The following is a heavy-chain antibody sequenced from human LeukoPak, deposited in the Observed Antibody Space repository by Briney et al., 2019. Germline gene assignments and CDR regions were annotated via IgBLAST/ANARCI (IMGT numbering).Heavy chain of an antibody. CDR2: IYHSGST. CDR1: GGSISSGGYY. V-gene: IGHV4-30-2*03. CDR3: ARHHNWNYFFDY. J-gene: IGHJ4*02. Sequence: SETLSLTCAVSGGSISSGGYYWSWIRQPPGKGLEWIGYIYHSGSTYYNPSLKSRVTISVDTSKNQFSLKLNFVTAADTAVYYCARHHNWNYFFDYWGQGTLVTVSS. D-gene: IGHD1-7*01.